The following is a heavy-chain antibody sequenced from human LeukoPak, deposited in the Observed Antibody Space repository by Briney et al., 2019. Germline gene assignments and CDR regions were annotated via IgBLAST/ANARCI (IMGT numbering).Heavy chain of an antibody. J-gene: IGHJ5*02. CDR1: GFTFSTYE. CDR3: ARDIRDSSGYFVGIDP. Sequence: GGSLRLSCAASGFTFSTYEMNWVRQAPGKGLEWVSSISSSSSYIYYADSVKGRFTISRDNAKNSLYLQMNSLRAEDTAVYYCARDIRDSSGYFVGIDPWGQGTLVTVSS. V-gene: IGHV3-21*01. CDR2: ISSSSSYI. D-gene: IGHD3-22*01.